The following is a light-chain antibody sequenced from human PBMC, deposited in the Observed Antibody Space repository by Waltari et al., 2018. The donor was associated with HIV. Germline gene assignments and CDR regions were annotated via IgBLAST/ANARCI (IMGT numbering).Light chain of an antibody. Sequence: QSVLTQAPSASGTPGQKVTISCSGSSSNIGTNTVNWYQQLPGTAPKLLIYSNEQRPSGVPDRVSGSKSGTSASLAISGLRSEDEAEYHCATWDDSLSGPVFGGGTQLTVL. CDR3: ATWDDSLSGPV. J-gene: IGLJ2*01. V-gene: IGLV1-44*01. CDR1: SSNIGTNT. CDR2: SNE.